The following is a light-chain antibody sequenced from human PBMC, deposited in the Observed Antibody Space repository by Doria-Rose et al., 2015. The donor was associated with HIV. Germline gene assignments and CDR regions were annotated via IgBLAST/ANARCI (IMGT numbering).Light chain of an antibody. CDR1: QSSSSTY. J-gene: IGKJ1*01. CDR3: HQYGTSWT. V-gene: IGKV3-20*01. Sequence: TQSPGTLSLSPGERATLSRRASQSSSSTYLAWYQQKPGQAPSLLIYDGSTRATGIPDRFSASGSGTDFTLTINRLEPEDFALYYCHQYGTSWTFGQGTKAEI. CDR2: DGS.